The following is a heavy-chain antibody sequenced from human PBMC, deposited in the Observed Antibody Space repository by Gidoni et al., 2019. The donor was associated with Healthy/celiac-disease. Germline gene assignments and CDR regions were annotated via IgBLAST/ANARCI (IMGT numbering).Heavy chain of an antibody. CDR1: GGSISSSSYY. V-gene: IGHV4-39*01. CDR3: ARKATTADYYYYGMDV. D-gene: IGHD4-17*01. Sequence: QLQLQESGPGLVKPSETLSLTCTVSGGSISSSSYYWGWIRQPPGKGLEWIGSIYYSGSTDYNPSLKSRVTISVDTSKNQFSLKLSSVTAADTAVYYCARKATTADYYYYGMDVWGQGTTVTVSS. CDR2: IYYSGST. J-gene: IGHJ6*02.